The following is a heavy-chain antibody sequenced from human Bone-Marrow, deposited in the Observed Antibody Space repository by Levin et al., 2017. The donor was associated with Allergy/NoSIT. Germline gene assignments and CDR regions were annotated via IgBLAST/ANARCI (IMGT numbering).Heavy chain of an antibody. J-gene: IGHJ4*02. CDR1: GGSVVTSNSF. D-gene: IGHD5-24*01. CDR3: ARGGDDYNPNYFDY. V-gene: IGHV4-39*02. Sequence: LSQTLSLTCTVSGGSVVTSNSFWAWIRQPPGKGLEWIGTVYYTGGTYDDPSLKSRVTMSVDTSKNQFSLNLRSVTAADTAVYFCARGGDDYNPNYFDYWGQGILVTVSS. CDR2: VYYTGGT.